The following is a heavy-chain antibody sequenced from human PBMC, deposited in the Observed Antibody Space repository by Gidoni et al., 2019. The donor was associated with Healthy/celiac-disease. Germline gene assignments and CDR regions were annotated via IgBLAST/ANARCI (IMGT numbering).Heavy chain of an antibody. CDR2: ISWDGGST. D-gene: IGHD5-12*01. Sequence: EVQLVESGGVVVQPGGSLRLSCAASGFTFDDYAMHWVRQAPGKGLEWVSLISWDGGSTYYADSVKGRFTISRDNSKNSLYLQMNSLRAEDTALYYCAKQLRFYYGMDVWGQGTTVTVSS. V-gene: IGHV3-43D*03. CDR1: GFTFDDYA. J-gene: IGHJ6*02. CDR3: AKQLRFYYGMDV.